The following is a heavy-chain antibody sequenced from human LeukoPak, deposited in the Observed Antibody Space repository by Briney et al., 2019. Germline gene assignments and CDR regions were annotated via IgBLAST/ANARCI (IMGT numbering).Heavy chain of an antibody. Sequence: PGGSLRLSCAASGFTFSYYGMQWVRQAPGKGLEWVALIWHDGSKIHYADSVKGRFTISRDKSKNTLYLQMNSLRAEDTAVYYCARLPCSSSWSTCGSWGQGTLVAVSS. CDR2: IWHDGSKI. CDR1: GFTFSYYG. V-gene: IGHV3-33*01. CDR3: ARLPCSSSWSTCGS. D-gene: IGHD6-13*01. J-gene: IGHJ5*02.